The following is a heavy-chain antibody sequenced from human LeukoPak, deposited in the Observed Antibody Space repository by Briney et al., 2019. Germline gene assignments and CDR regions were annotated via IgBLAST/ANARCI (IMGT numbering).Heavy chain of an antibody. CDR2: ISAYNGNT. CDR1: GYTLTELS. Sequence: ASVKVSCKVSGYTLTELSMHWVRQAPGQGLEWMGWISAYNGNTNYAQKLQGRVTMTTDTSTSTAYMELRSLRSDDTAVYYCARDAYSSSWYPVARRLRSDYWGQGTLVTVSS. J-gene: IGHJ4*02. D-gene: IGHD6-13*01. V-gene: IGHV1-18*01. CDR3: ARDAYSSSWYPVARRLRSDY.